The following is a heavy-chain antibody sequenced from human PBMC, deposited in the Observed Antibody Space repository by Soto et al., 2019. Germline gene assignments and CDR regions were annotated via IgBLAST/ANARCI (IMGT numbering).Heavy chain of an antibody. V-gene: IGHV4-30-2*01. Sequence: SETLSLTCATSGAPITWGDYSWNWIRQPPGKGLEWIGYIFHGGSTYYNPSLRSRVTISVDRSRTQFSLKMSSVTAADTAVYYCASGRVVVPAAVMFNCLDPWGQGALVTVSS. CDR3: ASGRVVVPAAVMFNCLDP. CDR1: GAPITWGDYS. D-gene: IGHD2-2*01. CDR2: IFHGGST. J-gene: IGHJ5*02.